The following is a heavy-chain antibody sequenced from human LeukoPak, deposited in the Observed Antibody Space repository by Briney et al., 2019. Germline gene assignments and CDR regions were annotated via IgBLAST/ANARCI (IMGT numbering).Heavy chain of an antibody. Sequence: ASVKVSCKASGYTFTGYYMHWVRQAPGQGLEWMGWINPNSGGTNYAQKFQGRVTMTRDTSISTAYMELSRLRSDDTAVYYCARLYYYDSSGSQDAFDIWGQGTMVTVSS. CDR3: ARLYYYDSSGSQDAFDI. J-gene: IGHJ3*02. D-gene: IGHD3-22*01. CDR2: INPNSGGT. V-gene: IGHV1-2*02. CDR1: GYTFTGYY.